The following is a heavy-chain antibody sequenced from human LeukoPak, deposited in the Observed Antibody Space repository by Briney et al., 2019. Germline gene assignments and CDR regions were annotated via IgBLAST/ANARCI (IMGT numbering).Heavy chain of an antibody. CDR3: ARPYYGRTYYYGLDV. D-gene: IGHD3-10*02. V-gene: IGHV3-11*01. CDR2: ISSSGSTT. CDR1: GFSFSDYY. Sequence: PGGSLRLSCAASGFSFSDYYMSWIRQAPGKGLEWVSYISSSGSTTYYADSVKGRFTISRDNAKNSLYLQMNSLRAEDTAVYYCARPYYGRTYYYGLDVWGQGTTVTVSS. J-gene: IGHJ6*02.